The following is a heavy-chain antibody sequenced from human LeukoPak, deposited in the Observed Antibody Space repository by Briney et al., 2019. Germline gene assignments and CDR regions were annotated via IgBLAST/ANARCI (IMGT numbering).Heavy chain of an antibody. CDR2: ISSSSSYI. Sequence: GGSLTLSCAASGFTFSSYSMNWVRQAPGKGLEWVSSISSSSSYIYYADSVKGRFTISRHNAKNSLYLQMNSLRAEDTAVYYCARESLLVVVTQRMWGQGTLVTVSS. CDR1: GFTFSSYS. J-gene: IGHJ4*02. D-gene: IGHD4-23*01. V-gene: IGHV3-21*01. CDR3: ARESLLVVVTQRM.